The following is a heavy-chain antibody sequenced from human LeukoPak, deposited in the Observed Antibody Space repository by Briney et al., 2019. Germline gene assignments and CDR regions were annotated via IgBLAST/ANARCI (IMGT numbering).Heavy chain of an antibody. CDR2: INPNSGGT. CDR1: GYTFTGYY. D-gene: IGHD3-9*01. V-gene: IGHV1-2*02. J-gene: IGHJ6*03. Sequence: ASVKVSCKASGYTFTGYYMHWVRQAPGQGPEWMGWINPNSGGTNYAQKFQGRVTMTRDTSISTAYMELSRLRSDDTAVYYCARDTRYFDWLLPAYYMDVWGKGTTVTVSS. CDR3: ARDTRYFDWLLPAYYMDV.